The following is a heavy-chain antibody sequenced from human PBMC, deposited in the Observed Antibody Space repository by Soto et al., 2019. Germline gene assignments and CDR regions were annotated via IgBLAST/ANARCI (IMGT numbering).Heavy chain of an antibody. V-gene: IGHV3-15*01. D-gene: IGHD3-10*01. CDR1: GFTFSHAW. CDR2: IKSKSDGGTA. Sequence: EVQLVESGGGLVKPGGSLRISCTASGFTFSHAWMTWVRQTPGMGLEWVGRIKSKSDGGTADYGAPVKGSFTMSRDDSRNTVFLQMTSLKTDDTAVYYCYIPFYYHSMDVWGQGTTVTVSS. J-gene: IGHJ6*02. CDR3: YIPFYYHSMDV.